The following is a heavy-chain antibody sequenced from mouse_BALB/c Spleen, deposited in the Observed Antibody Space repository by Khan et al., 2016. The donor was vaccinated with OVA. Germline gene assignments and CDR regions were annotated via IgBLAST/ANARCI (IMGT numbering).Heavy chain of an antibody. V-gene: IGHV1-77*01. D-gene: IGHD1-1*01. CDR1: GYSFTDYI. J-gene: IGHJ3*01. Sequence: QVQLQQSGPELVKPGASVKMSCKASGYSFTDYIISWMKRRTGQGLQWIGEIYPGSGSIYSNEKFKGKATLTADKSSNTAYMQLSSLTSEDSAVYFWARRDYGSSYPGFVYWGQGTLVTVSA. CDR2: IYPGSGSI. CDR3: ARRDYGSSYPGFVY.